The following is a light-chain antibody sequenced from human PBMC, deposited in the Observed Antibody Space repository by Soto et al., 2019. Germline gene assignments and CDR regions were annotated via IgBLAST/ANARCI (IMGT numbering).Light chain of an antibody. Sequence: DIQMTQSPLSLSASVGDRVSITCRASQTITRYLNWFQQKPGEAPNLLIYDVSTLHSGVPSRFSGSGSGTTFNLTISSLQPEAIATYSCNQGQEASVTFGQGTRLEIK. V-gene: IGKV1-39*01. J-gene: IGKJ5*01. CDR1: QTITRY. CDR3: NQGQEASVT. CDR2: DVS.